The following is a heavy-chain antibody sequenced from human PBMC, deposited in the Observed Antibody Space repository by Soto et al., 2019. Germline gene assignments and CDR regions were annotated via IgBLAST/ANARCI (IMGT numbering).Heavy chain of an antibody. CDR1: GGSISSSNW. CDR2: IYHSGST. V-gene: IGHV4-4*02. CDR3: ARDYMVRGVMRWFDP. D-gene: IGHD3-10*01. Sequence: QVQLQESGPGLVKPSGTLSLTCAVSGGSISSSNWWSWVRQPPGKGLEWIGEIYHSGSTNYNPSLKHRVTXSXXXSXHQFSLKLSSVTAAATAVYYCARDYMVRGVMRWFDPWGQGTLVTVSS. J-gene: IGHJ5*02.